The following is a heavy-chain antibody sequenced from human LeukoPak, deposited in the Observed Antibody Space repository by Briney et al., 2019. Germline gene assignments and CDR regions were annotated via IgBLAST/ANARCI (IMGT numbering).Heavy chain of an antibody. D-gene: IGHD3-16*02. J-gene: IGHJ4*02. CDR3: ARGGGGSYPDY. V-gene: IGHV4-34*01. CDR2: INYSGST. Sequence: SETLSLTCADYGGSFSGYYWSWIRQPPGKGLEWIGEINYSGSTNYNPSLKSRVTISVDTSKNQFSLKLSSVTAADTAVYYCARGGGGSYPDYWGQGTLVTVSS. CDR1: GGSFSGYY.